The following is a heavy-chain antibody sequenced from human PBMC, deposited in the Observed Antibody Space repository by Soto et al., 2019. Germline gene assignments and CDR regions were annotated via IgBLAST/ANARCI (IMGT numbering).Heavy chain of an antibody. CDR1: GGSISGFY. V-gene: IGHV4-59*01. D-gene: IGHD1-1*01. CDR3: TRGGNAYKNGH. J-gene: IGHJ4*02. Sequence: PSETLSLTCTISGGSISGFYWGWIRQPPGKGLEWIGIIYYSGSANYDPPLRSRVTISLNTSKNQFSLNLTSVTAADTAVYYCTRGGNAYKNGHWGQGTLVTVSS. CDR2: IYYSGSA.